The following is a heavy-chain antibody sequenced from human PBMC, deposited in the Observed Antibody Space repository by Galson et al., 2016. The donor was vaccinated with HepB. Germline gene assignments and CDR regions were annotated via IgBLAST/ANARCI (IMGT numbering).Heavy chain of an antibody. D-gene: IGHD4-17*01. CDR2: ITPFNGNI. J-gene: IGHJ3*02. V-gene: IGHV1-45*02. CDR3: ARSYGDYAAGAFDI. CDR1: GHTFMYRD. Sequence: SVKVSCKASGHTFMYRDLHWVRQAPGQALEWVGCITPFNGNINHAQKFQDRVTITRDRSMSTAYMELSSLRSEDTAMYYCARSYGDYAAGAFDIWGQGTMVTVSS.